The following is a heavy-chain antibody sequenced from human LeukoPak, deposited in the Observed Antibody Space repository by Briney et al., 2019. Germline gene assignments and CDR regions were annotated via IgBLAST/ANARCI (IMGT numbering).Heavy chain of an antibody. CDR1: GFTFSSYA. V-gene: IGHV3-23*01. Sequence: AGGSLRLSCAASGFTFSSYAMSWVRQAPGKGLEWVSAISGSGGSTYYADSVKGRFTISRDNAKNSLYLQMNSLRAEDTAVYYCARESGTWVDTAMGYYYYGMDVWGQGTTVTVSS. J-gene: IGHJ6*02. CDR3: ARESGTWVDTAMGYYYYGMDV. D-gene: IGHD5-18*01. CDR2: ISGSGGST.